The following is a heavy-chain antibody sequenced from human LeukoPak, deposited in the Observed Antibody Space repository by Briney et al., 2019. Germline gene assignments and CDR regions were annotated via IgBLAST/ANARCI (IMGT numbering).Heavy chain of an antibody. CDR2: ISSSSRTR. V-gene: IGHV3-48*03. J-gene: IGHJ5*02. CDR1: GFTFSSYE. Sequence: PGGSLRLSCAASGFTFSSYEMNWVRQAPGKGLEWISYISSSSRTRYYADSVKGRFTISRDNAKNSLYLQTNSLRAEDTAVYYCARALRITIFGVVIGAWFDPWGQGTLVTVSS. CDR3: ARALRITIFGVVIGAWFDP. D-gene: IGHD3-3*01.